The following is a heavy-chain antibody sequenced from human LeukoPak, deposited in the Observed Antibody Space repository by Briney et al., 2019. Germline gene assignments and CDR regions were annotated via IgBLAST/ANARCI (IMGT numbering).Heavy chain of an antibody. CDR2: IYHSGST. V-gene: IGHV4-39*07. J-gene: IGHJ4*02. CDR3: ARDPPSTVFGVIIPTYYFDY. Sequence: SETLSLTCTVSGGSISSSSYYWGWIRQPPGKGLEWIGSIYHSGSTYYNPSLKSRVTISVDTSKNQFSLKLSSVTAADTAVYYCARDPPSTVFGVIIPTYYFDYWGQGTLVTVSS. CDR1: GGSISSSSYY. D-gene: IGHD3-3*01.